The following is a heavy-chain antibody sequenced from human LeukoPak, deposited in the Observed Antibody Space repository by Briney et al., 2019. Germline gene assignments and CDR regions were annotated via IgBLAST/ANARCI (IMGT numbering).Heavy chain of an antibody. Sequence: ASVKVSCKASGYTFTSYGISWVRQAPGQGLEWMGWISAYNGNTNYAQKLQGRVTMTTDTSTSTAYMELRSLRSDDTAVYYCARAHADYYDSSGYSFWGQGTLVTVSS. J-gene: IGHJ4*02. CDR1: GYTFTSYG. D-gene: IGHD3-22*01. V-gene: IGHV1-18*01. CDR3: ARAHADYYDSSGYSF. CDR2: ISAYNGNT.